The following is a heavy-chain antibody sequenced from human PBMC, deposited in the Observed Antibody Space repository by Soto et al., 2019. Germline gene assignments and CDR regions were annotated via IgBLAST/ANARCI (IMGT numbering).Heavy chain of an antibody. CDR3: ARGGQCSWVDAFDI. Sequence: QVQLQQWGAGLLKPSETLSLTCAVYGGSFSGYYWSWIRQPPGKGLEWIGEINHSGSTNYIPSLKCRVAISVDTSKSQFSRKLGSVTAAGTAVYYCARGGQCSWVDAFDIWGQGTMVTVSS. CDR2: INHSGST. J-gene: IGHJ3*02. D-gene: IGHD6-13*01. V-gene: IGHV4-34*01. CDR1: GGSFSGYY.